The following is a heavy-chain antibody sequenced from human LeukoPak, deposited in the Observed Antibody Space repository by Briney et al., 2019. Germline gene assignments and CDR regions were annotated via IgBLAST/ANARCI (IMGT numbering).Heavy chain of an antibody. Sequence: PGRSLRLSCAASGFTFDDYAMHWVRHAPGKGLEWVSGISWNSGSIGYADSVKGRFTISRGNAKNSLYLQMNSLRAEDTALYYCAKDLGVGLNAFDIWGQGTMVTVSS. CDR2: ISWNSGSI. D-gene: IGHD4/OR15-4a*01. J-gene: IGHJ3*02. CDR1: GFTFDDYA. CDR3: AKDLGVGLNAFDI. V-gene: IGHV3-9*01.